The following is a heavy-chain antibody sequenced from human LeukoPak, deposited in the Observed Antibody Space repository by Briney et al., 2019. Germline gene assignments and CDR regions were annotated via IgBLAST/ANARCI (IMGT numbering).Heavy chain of an antibody. V-gene: IGHV3-21*01. J-gene: IGHJ4*02. D-gene: IGHD2-21*01. CDR1: GFTVSSYT. CDR2: ISSNSHYI. Sequence: GGSLRLSCAASGFTVSSYTMIWVRQAPGKGLEWVSSISSNSHYIYYADSVKGRFTISRDDARDSLHLQMDSLRAEDTAVYYCARGGGYCGGDCYGIDYWGQGTLVTVSS. CDR3: ARGGGYCGGDCYGIDY.